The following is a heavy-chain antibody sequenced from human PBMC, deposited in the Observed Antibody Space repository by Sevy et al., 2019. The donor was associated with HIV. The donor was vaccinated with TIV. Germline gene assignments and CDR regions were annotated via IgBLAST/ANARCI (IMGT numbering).Heavy chain of an antibody. D-gene: IGHD1-26*01. V-gene: IGHV3-23*01. CDR1: GFTFSNYA. J-gene: IGHJ4*02. CDR2: ISFSGSDT. Sequence: GGSLRLSCAASGFTFSNYAMSWARQAPGKGLEWVSVISFSGSDTYYADSVKGRFTISRDNSKNTLYLQMNTLRAEDTAVYYCARDRVSGSYYAGDFDYWGQGTLVTVSS. CDR3: ARDRVSGSYYAGDFDY.